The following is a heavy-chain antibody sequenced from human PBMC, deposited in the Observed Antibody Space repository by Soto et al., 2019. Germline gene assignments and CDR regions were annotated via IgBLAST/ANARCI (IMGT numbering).Heavy chain of an antibody. CDR3: ARDFPLLRYFDWLSRGYYYYGMDV. Sequence: SETLSLTCAVYGGSFSCYYWSWIRQPPGKGLEWIGEINHSGSTNYNPSLKSRVTISVDTSKNQFSLKLSSVTAADTAVYYCARDFPLLRYFDWLSRGYYYYGMDVWGQGTTVTVSS. D-gene: IGHD3-9*01. J-gene: IGHJ6*02. CDR2: INHSGST. V-gene: IGHV4-34*01. CDR1: GGSFSCYY.